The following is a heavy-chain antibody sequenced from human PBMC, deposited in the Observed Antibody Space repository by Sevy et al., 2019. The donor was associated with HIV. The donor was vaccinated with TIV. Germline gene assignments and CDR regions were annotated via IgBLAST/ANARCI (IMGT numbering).Heavy chain of an antibody. CDR1: GGSVSSGSYY. V-gene: IGHV4-61*01. Sequence: SETLSLTCTVSGGSVSSGSYYWSWIRQPPGKGLEWIGYIYYSGSTNYNPSLKSRVTISVDTSKNQFSLKLSSVTAADTAVYYCAGARYSGSYWGGDYWGQGTLVTVSS. CDR2: IYYSGST. CDR3: AGARYSGSYWGGDY. D-gene: IGHD1-26*01. J-gene: IGHJ4*02.